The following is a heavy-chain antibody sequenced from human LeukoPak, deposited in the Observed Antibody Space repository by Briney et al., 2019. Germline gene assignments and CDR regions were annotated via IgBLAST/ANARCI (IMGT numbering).Heavy chain of an antibody. CDR3: ARDPSQFLEPHWLDP. D-gene: IGHD3-3*01. V-gene: IGHV3-7*01. J-gene: IGHJ5*02. CDR1: GFTFTTYW. Sequence: PGGSLRLSCAASGFTFTTYWMNWVRQAPGKGLDWVANIRQDGSEKYYVDSVKGRFTISRDNAKNSMFLQMSSLRAEDTAVYYCARDPSQFLEPHWLDPWGQGTLVTVSS. CDR2: IRQDGSEK.